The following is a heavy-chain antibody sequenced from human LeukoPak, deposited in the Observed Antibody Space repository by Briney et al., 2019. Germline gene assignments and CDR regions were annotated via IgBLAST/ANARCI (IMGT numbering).Heavy chain of an antibody. D-gene: IGHD2/OR15-2a*01. CDR3: AKCCRRQPPDAFDI. CDR2: IRKKAYGETT. Sequence: PGGSLRLSCSASGFTFGDDGWSWFRLAAGKGLEWICLIRKKAYGETTEYAASVRGRFTISRDDANSISYLQMNSLRAEDTAVYYCAKCCRRQPPDAFDIWGQGTMVTVSS. CDR1: GFTFGDDG. V-gene: IGHV3-49*03. J-gene: IGHJ3*02.